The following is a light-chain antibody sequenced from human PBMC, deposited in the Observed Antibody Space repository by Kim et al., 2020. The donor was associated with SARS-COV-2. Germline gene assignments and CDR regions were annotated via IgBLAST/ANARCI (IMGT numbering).Light chain of an antibody. V-gene: IGKV3-20*01. Sequence: EIVLTQSPGTLSLSPGERATLSCRASQSVSSNYLAWYQQKPGQAPRLLIYGASSRATGIPDRFSGSGSGTDFTLTISRLEPEDFAMYYCQQYGSSEYTFGQGTKVDIK. CDR2: GAS. CDR3: QQYGSSEYT. J-gene: IGKJ2*01. CDR1: QSVSSNY.